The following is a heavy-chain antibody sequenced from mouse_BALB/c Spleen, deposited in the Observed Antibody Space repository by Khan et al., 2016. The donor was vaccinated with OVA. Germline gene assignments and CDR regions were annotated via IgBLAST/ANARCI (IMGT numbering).Heavy chain of an antibody. D-gene: IGHD3-1*01. CDR3: GGLGDR. J-gene: IGHJ2*01. CDR1: GFSLTNYG. CDR2: IWAGGST. Sequence: QVQLKQSGPGLVAPSQSLSITCTVSGFSLTNYGVHWVRQPPGKGLEWLGVIWAGGSTNHNSALISSLSISKDNSKSQVFLNMNSLQPDDTAMYSWGGLGDRWGEGTARTVAS. V-gene: IGHV2-9*02.